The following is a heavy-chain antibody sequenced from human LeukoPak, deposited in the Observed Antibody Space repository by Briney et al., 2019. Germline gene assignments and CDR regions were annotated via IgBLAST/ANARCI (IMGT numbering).Heavy chain of an antibody. CDR2: INHSGST. CDR3: ARTITMIVVPYYYYYYMDV. V-gene: IGHV4-34*01. J-gene: IGHJ6*03. Sequence: SVTLSLTCAVYGGSFSGYYWSWIRQPPGKGLEWIGEINHSGSTNYNPSLKSRVTISVDTSKNQFSLKLSSVTAADTAVYYCARTITMIVVPYYYYYYMDVWGKGTTVTVSS. D-gene: IGHD3-22*01. CDR1: GGSFSGYY.